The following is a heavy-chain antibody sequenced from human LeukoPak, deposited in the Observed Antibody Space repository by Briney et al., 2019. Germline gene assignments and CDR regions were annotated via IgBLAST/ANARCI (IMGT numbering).Heavy chain of an antibody. V-gene: IGHV3-64D*09. J-gene: IGHJ6*02. CDR3: VRGYSFGTYCMDV. CDR1: GFPFSSYA. Sequence: GLSLRLSCSASGFPFSSYAMHWVRQAPGKGLEYVSAISDSGGSPYLAASVKGRFTISRNNSKNTLYLQMNSLRAEDTAVYFCVRGYSFGTYCMDVWGQGTTVTVSS. D-gene: IGHD2-15*01. CDR2: ISDSGGSP.